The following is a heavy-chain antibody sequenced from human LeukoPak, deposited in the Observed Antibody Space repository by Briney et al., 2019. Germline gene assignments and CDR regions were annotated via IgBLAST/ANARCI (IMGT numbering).Heavy chain of an antibody. CDR3: AFLVRGISDFDY. CDR1: GFTFSSYS. D-gene: IGHD3-10*01. V-gene: IGHV3-48*02. CDR2: ISSSSSSTI. Sequence: PGGSLRLSCAASGFTFSSYSMNWVRQAPGKGLEWVSYISSSSSSTIYYADSVKGRFTISRDNAKNSLYLQMNSLRDEDTAVYYCAFLVRGISDFDYWGQGTLVTVSS. J-gene: IGHJ4*02.